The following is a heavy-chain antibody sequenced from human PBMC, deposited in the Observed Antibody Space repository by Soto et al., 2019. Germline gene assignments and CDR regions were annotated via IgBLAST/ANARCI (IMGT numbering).Heavy chain of an antibody. CDR2: IYNSVSI. D-gene: IGHD2-21*01. J-gene: IGHJ4*02. V-gene: IGHV4-30-4*01. Sequence: QVQLQESGPGLVEPSQTLSLTCTVSGGSVSSGGYFWSWIRQPPGKGLEWIGHIYNSVSIYGNPSLKSRLTXXXXXXXXXXXXXXXSVXXXXXXXXFCARGSDVDKVDYWGQGTLVTVSS. CDR3: ARGSDVDKVDY. CDR1: GGSVSSGGYF.